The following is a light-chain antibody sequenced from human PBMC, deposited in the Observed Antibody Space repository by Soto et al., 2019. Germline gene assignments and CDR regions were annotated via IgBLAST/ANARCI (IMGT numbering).Light chain of an antibody. CDR1: QSVSSSY. CDR2: GAS. J-gene: IGKJ4*01. Sequence: EIVLTQSPGTLSLSPGERATLSCRASQSVSSSYLAWYQQKPGQAPRLLIYGASSRATGIPDRFSGSESGTDFTLTISRLEPEDFAVYYCQQYGSSPPVTFGGGTKVEMK. V-gene: IGKV3-20*01. CDR3: QQYGSSPPVT.